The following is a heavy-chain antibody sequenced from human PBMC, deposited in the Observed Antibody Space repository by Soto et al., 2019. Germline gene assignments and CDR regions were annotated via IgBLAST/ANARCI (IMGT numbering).Heavy chain of an antibody. Sequence: EVQLVQSGAEVKKPGQSLIISCQASGYSFVTSWIVWVRQMPGKGLEWVGTIDPRDSFTTYGPSLQGRITLSADRSVNSAYLQWSDLKASDTAIYFCARRALSHYYDISGHYPKIYFFDNWGQGSLVTVTS. CDR2: IDPRDSFT. D-gene: IGHD3-22*01. J-gene: IGHJ4*02. CDR1: GYSFVTSW. V-gene: IGHV5-10-1*03. CDR3: ARRALSHYYDISGHYPKIYFFDN.